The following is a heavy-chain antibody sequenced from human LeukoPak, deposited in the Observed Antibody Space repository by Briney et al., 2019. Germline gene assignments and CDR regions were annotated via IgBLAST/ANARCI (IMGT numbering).Heavy chain of an antibody. CDR1: GYTFTGFY. V-gene: IGHV1-2*02. D-gene: IGHD3-22*01. Sequence: ASVKVSCKASGYTFTGFYIHWVRQAPGQGLEWMGWINPDRGGTHYAQKFEGRTTMTRDTTISTAYMELRSLRSDDTAVYYCARDPGQRNYDSRAFDIWGQGTMVTVSS. J-gene: IGHJ3*02. CDR3: ARDPGQRNYDSRAFDI. CDR2: INPDRGGT.